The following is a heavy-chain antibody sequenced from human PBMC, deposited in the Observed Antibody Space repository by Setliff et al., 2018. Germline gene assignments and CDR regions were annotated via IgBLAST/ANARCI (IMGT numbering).Heavy chain of an antibody. CDR2: ISYDGINK. J-gene: IGHJ4*02. CDR1: GFTFARFA. Sequence: PGGSLRLSCAASGFTFARFAMHWVRQAPSKGLEWVAVISYDGINKYYADSVKGRFTISRDNVKKMLYLQMDSLRTEDTAVYYCTREHTPWVGASHHDCWGQGTQVTVSS. CDR3: TREHTPWVGASHHDC. D-gene: IGHD1-26*01. V-gene: IGHV3-30*07.